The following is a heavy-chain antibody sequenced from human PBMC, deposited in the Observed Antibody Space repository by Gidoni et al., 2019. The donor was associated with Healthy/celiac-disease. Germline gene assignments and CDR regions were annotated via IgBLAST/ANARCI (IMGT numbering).Heavy chain of an antibody. CDR1: GGTFSSYA. D-gene: IGHD2-2*01. CDR3: ARGYCSSTSCYFSRNYYYYGMDV. Sequence: QVQLVQSGAEVKKPGSSVKVSCKASGGTFSSYASSWVRPAPGQGLEWMGGIIPIFGTANYAQKFQGRVTITADESTSTAYMELSSLRSEDTAVYYCARGYCSSTSCYFSRNYYYYGMDVWGQGTTVTVSS. V-gene: IGHV1-69*01. CDR2: IIPIFGTA. J-gene: IGHJ6*02.